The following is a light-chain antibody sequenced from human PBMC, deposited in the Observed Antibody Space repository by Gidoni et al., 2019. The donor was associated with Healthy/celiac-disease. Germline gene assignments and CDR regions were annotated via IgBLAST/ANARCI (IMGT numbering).Light chain of an antibody. CDR1: KLGDKY. Sequence: SYELTQPPSVSVSPVQTASITCSGDKLGDKYACWYQQKPGQSPVLVIYQDSKRPSGIPERFSGSNSGNTATLTISGTQAMDEADYYCQAWDSKVFGGGTKLTVL. J-gene: IGLJ2*01. CDR2: QDS. V-gene: IGLV3-1*01. CDR3: QAWDSKV.